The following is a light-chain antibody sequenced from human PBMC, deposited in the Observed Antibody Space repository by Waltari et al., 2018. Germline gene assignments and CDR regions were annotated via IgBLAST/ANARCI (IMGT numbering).Light chain of an antibody. CDR2: EVS. CDR1: SSDVGGYNY. CDR3: SSYTSSSTHYV. Sequence: QSALTQPASVSGSPGQSITISCTGTSSDVGGYNYVSWYQQHPGKAPKLLIYEVSNRPSGVSNRVSGSQSGNTASLTISGLQAEDEAHYYCSSYTSSSTHYVFGTGTKVTVL. J-gene: IGLJ1*01. V-gene: IGLV2-14*01.